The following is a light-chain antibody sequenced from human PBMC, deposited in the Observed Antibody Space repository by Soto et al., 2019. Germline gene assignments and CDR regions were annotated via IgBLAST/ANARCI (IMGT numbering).Light chain of an antibody. CDR3: QQYGTSPFT. J-gene: IGKJ4*01. V-gene: IGKV3-20*01. CDR2: GAS. CDR1: QSVSGY. Sequence: EIVMTQSPASLSLSPGERATLSCRASQSVSGYLAWYQQKPGQAPRLLIYGASNRATGIPDRVSGSGSGTDFTLTISRLEHEDFAVYYGQQYGTSPFTFGGGTKVDIK.